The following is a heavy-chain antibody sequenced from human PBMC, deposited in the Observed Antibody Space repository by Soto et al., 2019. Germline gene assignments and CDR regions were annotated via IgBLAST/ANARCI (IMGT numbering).Heavy chain of an antibody. J-gene: IGHJ6*02. D-gene: IGHD6-25*01. CDR3: ARGGSSAHYYYYGMDG. V-gene: IGHV1-2*04. CDR2: INPNSGGT. Sequence: ASVKVSCTASGYTFTGYYMHWVRQAPGQGLEWMGWINPNSGGTNYAQKFQGWVTMTRDTSISTAYMELSRLRSDDTAVYYCARGGSSAHYYYYGMDGWGQGTTVTVS. CDR1: GYTFTGYY.